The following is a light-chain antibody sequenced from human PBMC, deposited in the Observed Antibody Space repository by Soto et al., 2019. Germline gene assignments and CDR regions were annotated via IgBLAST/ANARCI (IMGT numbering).Light chain of an antibody. CDR2: EVS. J-gene: IGLJ1*01. CDR3: SSYTVPSPYV. CDR1: SSDVGGYNY. Sequence: QSALTQPASVSGSPGQSITISCTGTSSDVGGYNYVSWYQQHPGKAPKLMIYEVSNRPSGVSNRFSGSKSGNTASLTISGLQAEDEADYYCSSYTVPSPYVFGTGTKVTVL. V-gene: IGLV2-14*01.